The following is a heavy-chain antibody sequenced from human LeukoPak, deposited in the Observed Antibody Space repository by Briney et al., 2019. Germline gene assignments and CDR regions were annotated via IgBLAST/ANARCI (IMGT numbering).Heavy chain of an antibody. Sequence: SETLSLTCTVSGGSISSGSYYWGWIRQPPGKGLEWIGSIYYSGSTYYNPSLKSRVTISVDTSKNQFSLKLSSVTAADTAVYYCASVDPWVDAFDIWGQGTMVTVSS. J-gene: IGHJ3*02. V-gene: IGHV4-39*07. CDR3: ASVDPWVDAFDI. D-gene: IGHD3-9*01. CDR2: IYYSGST. CDR1: GGSISSGSYY.